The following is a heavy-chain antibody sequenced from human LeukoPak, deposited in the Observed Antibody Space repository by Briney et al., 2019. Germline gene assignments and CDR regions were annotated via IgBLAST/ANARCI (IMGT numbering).Heavy chain of an antibody. V-gene: IGHV3-64*01. CDR3: ARDSRFHLYRDYYGSGSTQAYYYYYMDV. CDR2: ISSNGGST. Sequence: PGGSLRLSCAASGFTFSSYAMHWVRQAPGKGLEYVSAISSNGGSTYYANSVKGRFTISRDDSKNTLYLQMGSLRAEDMAVYYCARDSRFHLYRDYYGSGSTQAYYYYYMDVWGKGTTVTISS. D-gene: IGHD3-10*01. CDR1: GFTFSSYA. J-gene: IGHJ6*03.